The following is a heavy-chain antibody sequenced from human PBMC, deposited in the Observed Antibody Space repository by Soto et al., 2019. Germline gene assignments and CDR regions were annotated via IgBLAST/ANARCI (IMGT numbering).Heavy chain of an antibody. CDR1: GFTFITHT. J-gene: IGHJ6*03. CDR3: AKAGGDRYDYRYMDV. Sequence: HPGGSLRLSCAASGFTFITHTMSWVRQAPGKGLEWVSRISGSGYSTDYADSVKGRFSISRDNSKNTVYLQMNSLRAEDTAVYYCAKAGGDRYDYRYMDVWGKGTTVTVSS. D-gene: IGHD3-16*01. V-gene: IGHV3-23*01. CDR2: ISGSGYST.